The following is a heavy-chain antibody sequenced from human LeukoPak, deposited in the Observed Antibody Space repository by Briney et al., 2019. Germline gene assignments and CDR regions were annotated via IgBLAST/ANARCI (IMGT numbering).Heavy chain of an antibody. CDR2: IRYDGSNK. Sequence: GGSLRLSCAASGFTFSSYGMHWVRQAPGKGLEWVAFIRYDGSNKYYADSVKGRFTISRDNSKNTLYLQMNSLRAEDTAVYYCAREKTTVTVVSNWFDPWGQGTLVTVSS. V-gene: IGHV3-30*02. D-gene: IGHD4-17*01. J-gene: IGHJ5*02. CDR3: AREKTTVTVVSNWFDP. CDR1: GFTFSSYG.